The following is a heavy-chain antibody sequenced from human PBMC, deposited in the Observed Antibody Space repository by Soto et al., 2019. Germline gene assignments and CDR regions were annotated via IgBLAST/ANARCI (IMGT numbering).Heavy chain of an antibody. CDR2: ILYDGSYK. V-gene: IGHV3-30*18. Sequence: GGSPRLSCAASGFTFSSYGMHWVRQAPGKGLEWVAVILYDGSYKYYADSVKGRFTISRDNSKNTLYLQMNSLRAEDTAVYYCAKGGYYESSGYIDYWGQGTLVTVSS. D-gene: IGHD3-22*01. J-gene: IGHJ4*02. CDR1: GFTFSSYG. CDR3: AKGGYYESSGYIDY.